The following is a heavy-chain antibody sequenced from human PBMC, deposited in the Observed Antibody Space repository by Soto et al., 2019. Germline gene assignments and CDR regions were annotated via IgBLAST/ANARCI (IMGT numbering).Heavy chain of an antibody. CDR1: GFTFTSSA. CDR2: IVVGSGNT. V-gene: IGHV1-58*01. CDR3: AADPSYYDSSGSSSPIFDY. Sequence: TSVEVSCKSCGFTFTSSAVQWVRKARGQRLEWIGWIVVGSGNTNYAQKFQERVTITRDMSTSTAYMELSSLRSEDTAVYYCAADPSYYDSSGSSSPIFDYWGQGTLVNVS. J-gene: IGHJ4*02. D-gene: IGHD3-22*01.